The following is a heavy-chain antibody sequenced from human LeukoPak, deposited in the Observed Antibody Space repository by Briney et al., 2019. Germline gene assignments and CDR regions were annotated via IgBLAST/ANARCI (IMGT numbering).Heavy chain of an antibody. D-gene: IGHD1-7*01. CDR2: IYPGDSDT. Sequence: GESLKISCKGSGYSFTSYWIGWVRQMPGKGLEWMGIIYPGDSDTRYSPSFQGQVTISADKSISTAYLQWSSLKASYTAMYYCARLQGSYNWNYRYYFDYWGQEPWSPSPQ. CDR1: GYSFTSYW. V-gene: IGHV5-51*01. CDR3: ARLQGSYNWNYRYYFDY. J-gene: IGHJ4*01.